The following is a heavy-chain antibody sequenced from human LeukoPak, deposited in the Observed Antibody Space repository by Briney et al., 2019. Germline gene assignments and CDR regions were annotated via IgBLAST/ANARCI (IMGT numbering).Heavy chain of an antibody. D-gene: IGHD2-8*01. J-gene: IGHJ4*02. CDR3: AREPHGYFDY. Sequence: PGGSLRLSCAASGFSIRSNYMSWVRQAPGKGLEWVSIVYASGNTYYSDSVKGRFTISRDNSKNTLYLQMNSLRAEDTAVYYCAREPHGYFDYWGQGTLVTVSS. CDR2: VYASGNT. CDR1: GFSIRSNY. V-gene: IGHV3-53*01.